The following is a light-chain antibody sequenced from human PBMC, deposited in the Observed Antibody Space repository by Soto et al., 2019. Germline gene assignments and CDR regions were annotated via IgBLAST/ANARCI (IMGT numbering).Light chain of an antibody. CDR2: DVS. CDR3: QQYGISPT. J-gene: IGKJ1*01. Sequence: EIVLTQSPGTLSLSPGERATLSCRSSQSVSSNYLAWYQQKPDQAPRLVIYDVSGRATGIPDRFSGSGYGTDFTLTISRLEPEDFAVYYCQQYGISPTFGQGTKVEIK. CDR1: QSVSSNY. V-gene: IGKV3-20*01.